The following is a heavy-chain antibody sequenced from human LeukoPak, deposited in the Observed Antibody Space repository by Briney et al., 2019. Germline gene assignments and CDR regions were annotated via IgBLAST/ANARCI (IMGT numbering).Heavy chain of an antibody. CDR1: GFTFSSYG. V-gene: IGHV3-30*02. J-gene: IGHJ4*02. Sequence: GGSLRLSCAASGFTFSSYGMHWVRKAPGKGLEWVPFIRYDGSNKYYADSVKGRFTISRDNSKNTLYLQMNSLRAEDTAVYYCAKDFWSGYYVVDWGQGTLVTVSS. CDR3: AKDFWSGYYVVD. CDR2: IRYDGSNK. D-gene: IGHD3-3*01.